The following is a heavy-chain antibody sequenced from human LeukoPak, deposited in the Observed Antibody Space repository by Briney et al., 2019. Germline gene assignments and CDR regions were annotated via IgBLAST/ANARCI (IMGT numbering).Heavy chain of an antibody. Sequence: PSETLSLTCTVSGGXISSGGYYWSWVRQAPGKWLEWVANIKQDGGEKNYVDSVKGRFTISRDNAKNSLYLQMNSLRAEDTAVYYCARPYSSGWSFDYWGQGTMVIVSS. CDR2: IKQDGGEK. J-gene: IGHJ4*02. V-gene: IGHV3-7*04. D-gene: IGHD6-19*01. CDR3: ARPYSSGWSFDY. CDR1: GGXISSGGYY.